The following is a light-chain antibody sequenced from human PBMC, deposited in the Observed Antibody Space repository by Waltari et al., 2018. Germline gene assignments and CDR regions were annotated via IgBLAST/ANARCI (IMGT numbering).Light chain of an antibody. J-gene: IGLJ3*02. CDR3: QSADSSGTWV. CDR1: ALPVQF. CDR2: KDT. V-gene: IGLV3-25*03. Sequence: SYELTQPPSVSVSPGQTATSTIAGDALPVQFAHWYHQKPGQAPVLVIYKDTERPSGIPERFAGSSSGTTVTLTINGVQAEDEADYYCQSADSSGTWVFGGGTKLTVL.